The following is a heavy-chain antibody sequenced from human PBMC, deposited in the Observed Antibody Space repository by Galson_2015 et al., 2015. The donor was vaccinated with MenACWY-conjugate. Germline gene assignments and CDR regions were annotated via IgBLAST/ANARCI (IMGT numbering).Heavy chain of an antibody. J-gene: IGHJ4*02. CDR1: GFIFNNYW. CDR2: IKQDGSEK. CDR3: ARDLGFYCSRNDCYSPY. Sequence: SLRLSCAASGFIFNNYWMSWVRQAPGKGPEWVANIKQDGSEKYYVDSVRGRFTISRDNAKNSLYLQMNSLRAEDTAVYYCARDLGFYCSRNDCYSPYWGQGTVVTVSS. D-gene: IGHD2-2*01. V-gene: IGHV3-7*03.